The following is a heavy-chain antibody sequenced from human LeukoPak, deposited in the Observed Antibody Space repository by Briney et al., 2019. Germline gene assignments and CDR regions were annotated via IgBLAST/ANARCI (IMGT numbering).Heavy chain of an antibody. CDR3: AKEGGTGTRFDY. J-gene: IGHJ4*02. CDR2: ISGSGTGT. D-gene: IGHD1-7*01. Sequence: PGGSLRLSCAASGFTFSSSAMSWVRQAPGKGLYWVSAISGSGTGTYYADSVKGRFTISRDNSKNTLYLQMNSLRAEDTAVYYCAKEGGTGTRFDYWGQGTLVTASP. CDR1: GFTFSSSA. V-gene: IGHV3-23*01.